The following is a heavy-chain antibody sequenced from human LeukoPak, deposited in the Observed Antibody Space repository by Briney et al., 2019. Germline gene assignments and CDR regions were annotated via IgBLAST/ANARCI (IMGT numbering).Heavy chain of an antibody. CDR1: GFTFSSYG. Sequence: GGSLRLSCAASGFTFSSYGMHWVRQAPGKGLEWVAVISYDGSNKYYADSVKGRFTISRDNSKNTPYLQMNSLRAEDTAVYYCAKNYYDSSGYYYRGALGDYWGQGTLVTVSS. CDR2: ISYDGSNK. CDR3: AKNYYDSSGYYYRGALGDY. J-gene: IGHJ4*02. V-gene: IGHV3-30*18. D-gene: IGHD3-22*01.